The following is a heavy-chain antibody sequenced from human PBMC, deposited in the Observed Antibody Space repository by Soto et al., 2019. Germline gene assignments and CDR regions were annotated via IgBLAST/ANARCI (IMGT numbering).Heavy chain of an antibody. V-gene: IGHV3-30*18. Sequence: GGSLRLSCAASGFIFSNFGMHWVRQAPGKGLEWVAVMSNDGRNKYYSDSVKGRFTISRDNSKNTLSLQMNSLRAEDTAVYYCAKTSKLWREFDPWGQGTLVTVSS. CDR2: MSNDGRNK. D-gene: IGHD2-21*01. CDR1: GFIFSNFG. J-gene: IGHJ5*02. CDR3: AKTSKLWREFDP.